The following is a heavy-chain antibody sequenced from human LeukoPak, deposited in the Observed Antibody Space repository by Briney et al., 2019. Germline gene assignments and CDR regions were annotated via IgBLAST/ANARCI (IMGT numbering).Heavy chain of an antibody. CDR3: ARVGYYGSGSILPYYYYGMDV. D-gene: IGHD3-10*01. CDR1: GGSISSYY. V-gene: IGHV4-59*12. Sequence: SETLSLTCTVSGGSISSYYWSWIRQPPGKGLEWIGYIYYSGSTNYNPSLKSRVTMSVDTSKNQFSLKLSSVTAADTAVYYCARVGYYGSGSILPYYYYGMDVWGQGTTVTVSS. J-gene: IGHJ6*02. CDR2: IYYSGST.